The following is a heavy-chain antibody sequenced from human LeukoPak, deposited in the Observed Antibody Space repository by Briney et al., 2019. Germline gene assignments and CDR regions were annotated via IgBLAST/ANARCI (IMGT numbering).Heavy chain of an antibody. J-gene: IGHJ4*02. Sequence: GGSLRLSCAASGFTFSSYAMHWVRQAPGKGLEWVAVISYDGSNKYYADSVKGRFTISRDNSKNTLYLQMNSLRAEDTAVYYCARDSSAYYDILTGYYYWGQGTLVTVSS. D-gene: IGHD3-9*01. CDR3: ARDSSAYYDILTGYYY. CDR1: GFTFSSYA. V-gene: IGHV3-30-3*01. CDR2: ISYDGSNK.